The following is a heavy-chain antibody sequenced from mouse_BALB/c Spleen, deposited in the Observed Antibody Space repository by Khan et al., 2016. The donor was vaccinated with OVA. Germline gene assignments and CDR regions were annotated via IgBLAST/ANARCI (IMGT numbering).Heavy chain of an antibody. D-gene: IGHD4-1*02. Sequence: QIQLVQSGPELKKPGETVKISCKASGYTFTNYGMNWLKQAPGKGLKWMGWINTYTGQPTSADDFKGRFAFSLETSASTAYLQINNLKNEDTDTCFCARSNSYWYFDVWSAGTTVTVSS. CDR2: INTYTGQP. V-gene: IGHV9-3-1*01. CDR3: ARSNSYWYFDV. CDR1: GYTFTNYG. J-gene: IGHJ1*01.